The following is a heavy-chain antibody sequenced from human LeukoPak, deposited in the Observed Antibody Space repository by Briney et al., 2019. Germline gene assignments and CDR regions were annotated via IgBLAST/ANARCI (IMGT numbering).Heavy chain of an antibody. CDR1: GGTFSSYA. V-gene: IGHV1-69*04. CDR3: ARVGRYSELPNWFDP. J-gene: IGHJ5*02. D-gene: IGHD2-15*01. Sequence: SVKVSCKASGGTFSSYAISWVRQAPGQGLQWMRRIIPIFGIANYAQKFQGRVTITADKSTSTAYMELSSLRSEDTAVYYCARVGRYSELPNWFDPWGQGTLVTVSS. CDR2: IIPIFGIA.